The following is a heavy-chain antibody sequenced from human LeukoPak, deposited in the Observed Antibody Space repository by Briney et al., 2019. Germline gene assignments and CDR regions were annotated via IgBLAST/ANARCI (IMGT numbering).Heavy chain of an antibody. CDR3: STGRYFGWDNMDV. CDR1: GGSFSFYY. V-gene: IGHV4-34*01. D-gene: IGHD3-9*01. J-gene: IGHJ6*03. Sequence: PSETLSLTCAVYGGSFSFYYWSWIRQPPGKGLEWIGEINNSGSTNYNPSLKSRLTISVDTSKNQFSLKLSSVTAADTAVYYCSTGRYFGWDNMDVWGKGTTVTVSS. CDR2: INNSGST.